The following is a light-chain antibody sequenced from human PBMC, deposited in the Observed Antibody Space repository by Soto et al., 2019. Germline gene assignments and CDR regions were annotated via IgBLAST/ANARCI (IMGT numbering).Light chain of an antibody. V-gene: IGKV1D-8*01. CDR1: QDIKNY. CDR3: QQYYSFPFT. Sequence: VISMTQSPSLLSASTGDRVTISCRMSQDIKNYLAWYQQRPGKAPALLIYSASTLQNGVPSRFSGRWSGTDFTLTISRLQSEDFATYYCQQYYSFPFTFGPGTKVDV. CDR2: SAS. J-gene: IGKJ3*01.